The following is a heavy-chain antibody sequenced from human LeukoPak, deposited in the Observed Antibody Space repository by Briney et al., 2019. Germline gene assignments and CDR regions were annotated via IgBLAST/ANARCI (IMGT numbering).Heavy chain of an antibody. D-gene: IGHD5-12*01. CDR2: IYHGGNT. CDR1: GGSFSGYY. CDR3: ATRDQSRTDIVPPDY. V-gene: IGHV4-34*07. Sequence: SETLSLTCAVYGGSFSGYYWSWIRQPPGKGLEWIGEIYHGGNTNYSPSLKTRVTISMDKSKNHLSLNLNSVTAADTAVYYCATRDQSRTDIVPPDYWGQGTLVTVSS. J-gene: IGHJ4*02.